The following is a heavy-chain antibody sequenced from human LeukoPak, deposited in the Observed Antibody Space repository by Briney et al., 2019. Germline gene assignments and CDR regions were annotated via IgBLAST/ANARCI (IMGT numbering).Heavy chain of an antibody. CDR1: GFTFSSYA. CDR3: TKGDSGSYYSNWFDS. CDR2: ISWNGGST. D-gene: IGHD1-26*01. J-gene: IGHJ5*01. V-gene: IGHV3-43*02. Sequence: GGSLRLSCAASGFTFSSYAMNWVRQAPGKGLEWVSLISWNGGSTYYADSVKGRFTISRDNTKNSLYLQMKSLRTEDTALYYCTKGDSGSYYSNWFDSWGQGTLVTVSS.